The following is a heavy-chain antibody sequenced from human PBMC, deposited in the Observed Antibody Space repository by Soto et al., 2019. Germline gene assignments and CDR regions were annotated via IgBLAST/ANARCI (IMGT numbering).Heavy chain of an antibody. V-gene: IGHV6-1*01. CDR2: TYYSAKWRH. D-gene: IGHD6-19*01. CDR1: GDSVSSNTAS. J-gene: IGHJ4*02. CDR3: ARGVAGSGFDL. Sequence: SQTLSLTCAISGDSVSSNTASWNWIRSVPSRGCEWLGRTYYSAKWRHDYAVSVKSRITVNPDTSKNHFSLQLNSVTHDDTAVYYCARGVAGSGFDLWGQGTLVTVSS.